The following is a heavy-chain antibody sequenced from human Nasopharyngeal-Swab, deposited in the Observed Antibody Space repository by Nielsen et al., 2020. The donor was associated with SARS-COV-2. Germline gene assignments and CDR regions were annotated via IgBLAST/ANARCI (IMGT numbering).Heavy chain of an antibody. CDR3: AREGRGSGYYYYMDV. CDR2: IIPIFGTA. D-gene: IGHD3-10*01. V-gene: IGHV1-69*06. J-gene: IGHJ6*03. Sequence: WVRQAPGQGLEWMGGIIPIFGTANYAQKFQGRVTITADISTSTAYMELSSLRSEDTAVYYCAREGRGSGYYYYMDVWGKGTTVTVSS.